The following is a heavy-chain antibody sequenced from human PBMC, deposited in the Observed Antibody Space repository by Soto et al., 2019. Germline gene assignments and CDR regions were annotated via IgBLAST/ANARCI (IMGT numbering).Heavy chain of an antibody. J-gene: IGHJ5*02. V-gene: IGHV3-48*02. Sequence: GGALRVYCAASGFTFSTYSMNWARQAPGKGLEWIAYISIGNTTIFYADSVKGRFTISRDNAKSSLYLQMNSLRDEDTAVYYCARDNGMAGSFDPWGQGTLVTVSS. D-gene: IGHD2-8*01. CDR2: ISIGNTTI. CDR1: GFTFSTYS. CDR3: ARDNGMAGSFDP.